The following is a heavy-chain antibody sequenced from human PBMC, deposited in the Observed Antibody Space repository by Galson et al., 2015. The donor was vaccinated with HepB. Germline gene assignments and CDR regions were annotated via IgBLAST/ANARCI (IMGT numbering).Heavy chain of an antibody. Sequence: SLRLSCAASGFTFSSYSMNWVRQAPGKGLEWVSSISSSSSYIYYADSVKGRFTISRDNAKNSLYLQMNSLRAEDTAVYYCARDGIWSTRTFDYWGQGTLVTVSS. CDR2: ISSSSSYI. CDR1: GFTFSSYS. J-gene: IGHJ4*02. CDR3: ARDGIWSTRTFDY. D-gene: IGHD1-14*01. V-gene: IGHV3-21*01.